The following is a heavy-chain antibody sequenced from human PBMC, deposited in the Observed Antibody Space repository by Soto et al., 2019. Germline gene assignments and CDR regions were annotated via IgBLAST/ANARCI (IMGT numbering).Heavy chain of an antibody. CDR3: ARRPPGDSNYLDKWFDP. CDR1: GGTFSSYA. CDR2: IIPIFGTA. V-gene: IGHV1-69*06. Sequence: AAGKVSCKASGGTFSSYAISWVRQAPGQGLEWMGGIIPIFGTANYAQKFQGRVTITADKSTSTAYMELSSLRSEDTAVYYCARRPPGDSNYLDKWFDPWGQGTLVTVSS. D-gene: IGHD4-4*01. J-gene: IGHJ5*02.